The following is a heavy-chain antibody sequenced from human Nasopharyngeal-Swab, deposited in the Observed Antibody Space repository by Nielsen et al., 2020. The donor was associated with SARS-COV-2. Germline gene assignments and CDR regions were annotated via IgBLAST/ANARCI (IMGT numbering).Heavy chain of an antibody. J-gene: IGHJ4*02. CDR2: IKSKTDGGTT. CDR3: TTDLGSSGWYSGVGY. D-gene: IGHD6-19*01. Sequence: WIRQPPGKGLEWVGCIKSKTDGGTTDYAAPVKGRFTISRDDSKNTLYLQMNSLKTEDTAVYYCTTDLGSSGWYSGVGYWGQGTLVTVSS. V-gene: IGHV3-15*01.